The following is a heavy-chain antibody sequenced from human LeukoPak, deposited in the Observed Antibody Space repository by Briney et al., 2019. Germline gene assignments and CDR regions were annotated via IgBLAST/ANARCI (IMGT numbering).Heavy chain of an antibody. CDR3: AKDLVGDYYGSGSYYTDY. Sequence: GGSLRLSCAASGFIFSSYGMHWVRQAPGKGLEWVAFIRYDGRNKYYADSVKGRFTISRDNSKNTLYLQMNSLRAEDTAVYYCAKDLVGDYYGSGSYYTDYWGQGTLVTVSS. CDR1: GFIFSSYG. J-gene: IGHJ4*02. CDR2: IRYDGRNK. V-gene: IGHV3-30*02. D-gene: IGHD3-10*01.